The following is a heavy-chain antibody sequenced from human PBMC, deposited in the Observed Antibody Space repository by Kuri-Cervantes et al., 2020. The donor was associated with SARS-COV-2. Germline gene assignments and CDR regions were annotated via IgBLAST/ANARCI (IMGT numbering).Heavy chain of an antibody. Sequence: SCTVSGGSISSGGYYWSWIRQPAGKGLEWIGRIYTSGSTNYNPSLKSRVTISVDTSRNQFSLKLSSVTAADSAVYYCARSGYYSRGVTYYYMDVWDKGTTVTVSS. CDR1: GGSISSGGYY. CDR2: IYTSGST. CDR3: ARSGYYSRGVTYYYMDV. V-gene: IGHV4-61*02. J-gene: IGHJ6*03. D-gene: IGHD3-22*01.